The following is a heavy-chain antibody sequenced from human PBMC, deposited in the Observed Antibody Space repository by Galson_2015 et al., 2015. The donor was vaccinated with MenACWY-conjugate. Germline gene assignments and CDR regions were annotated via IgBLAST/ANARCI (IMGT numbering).Heavy chain of an antibody. CDR1: GASISSRGYY. D-gene: IGHD5-12*01. V-gene: IGHV4-39*07. J-gene: IGHJ4*02. CDR3: ARGGYDLDY. Sequence: ETLSLTCSVSGASISSRGYYWAWIRQPPGKGLEWVGTMYNSGSTYYNPSLKSRLTISAHTSKNQFYLKLISVTAADTAVYYCARGGYDLDYWGQGTLVTVSS. CDR2: MYNSGST.